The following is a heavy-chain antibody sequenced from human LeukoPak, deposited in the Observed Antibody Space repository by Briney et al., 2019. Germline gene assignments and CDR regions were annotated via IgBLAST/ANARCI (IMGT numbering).Heavy chain of an antibody. CDR1: EFSVGSNY. V-gene: IGHV3-66*01. J-gene: IGHJ4*02. CDR3: ARLREIPVFGVVTKSTSYFDC. D-gene: IGHD3-3*01. Sequence: GGSLRLSCAASEFSVGSNYMTWVRQAPGKGLEWVSLIYSGGSTYYADSVKGRFTISRDNSKNTLYLQMNSLRAEDTAVYYCARLREIPVFGVVTKSTSYFDCWGQGTLVTVSS. CDR2: IYSGGST.